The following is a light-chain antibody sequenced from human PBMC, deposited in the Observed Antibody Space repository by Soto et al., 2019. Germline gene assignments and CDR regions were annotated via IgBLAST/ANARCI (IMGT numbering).Light chain of an antibody. CDR3: QQRNVWPPIT. Sequence: EIVLTQSPGTLSLSPGQRATLSCRASQRLSASDIAWYQQKPGQAPKFLIYGVSSRATGIPARFSGSGSGTDFTLTINSLEPEDFAVYYYQQRNVWPPITFGQGTRLEI. J-gene: IGKJ5*01. V-gene: IGKV3-11*01. CDR1: QRLSASD. CDR2: GVS.